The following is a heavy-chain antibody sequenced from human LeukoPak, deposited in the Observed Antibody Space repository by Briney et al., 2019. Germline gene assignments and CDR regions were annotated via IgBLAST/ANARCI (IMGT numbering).Heavy chain of an antibody. CDR1: GFIFDDYG. Sequence: GGSLRLSCAASGFIFDDYGMSWVRQAPGKGLEWVSGINWNGGSTGYADSVKGRFTISRDNAKNSLYLHMNSLRAEDTALYYCAGGDGNGWYFDYWGQGTLVTVSS. CDR3: AGGDGNGWYFDY. D-gene: IGHD6-19*01. V-gene: IGHV3-20*04. CDR2: INWNGGST. J-gene: IGHJ4*02.